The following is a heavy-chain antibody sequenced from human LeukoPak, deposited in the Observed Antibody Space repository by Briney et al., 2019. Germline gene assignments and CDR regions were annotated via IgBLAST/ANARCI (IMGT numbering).Heavy chain of an antibody. CDR1: GFTFSASA. Sequence: PGGSLKLSCAASGFTFSASAMHWVRQASGKGLEWVGRIRSKANSYATAYAASVTGRFTISRDDSKNTLYVQMNSLRAEDTAIYYCVKGLEDRHDSSGYYSNWFDPWGQGTLVTVSS. CDR3: VKGLEDRHDSSGYYSNWFDP. J-gene: IGHJ5*02. D-gene: IGHD3-22*01. CDR2: IRSKANSYAT. V-gene: IGHV3-73*01.